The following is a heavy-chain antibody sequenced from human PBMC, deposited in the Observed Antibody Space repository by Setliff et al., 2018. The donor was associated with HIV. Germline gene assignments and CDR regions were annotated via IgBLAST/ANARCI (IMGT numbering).Heavy chain of an antibody. CDR2: ISAYNGNT. CDR1: GYTFTSYG. V-gene: IGHV1-18*01. Sequence: GASVKVSCKASGYTFTSYGISWVRQAPGQGLEWMGWISAYNGNTNYAQKLQGRVTMTTDTSTSTAYMELRSLRSDDTAVYYCARDDPQYYDSSGYYYVVAFDIWGQGTMVTVSS. J-gene: IGHJ3*02. D-gene: IGHD3-22*01. CDR3: ARDDPQYYDSSGYYYVVAFDI.